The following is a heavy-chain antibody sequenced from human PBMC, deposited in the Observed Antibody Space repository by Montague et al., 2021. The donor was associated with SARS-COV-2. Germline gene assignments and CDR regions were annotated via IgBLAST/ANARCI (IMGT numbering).Heavy chain of an antibody. CDR1: GGSMMSPIFH. CDR3: SRVKSISSWVRQPAPV. J-gene: IGHJ6*04. D-gene: IGHD6-6*01. CDR2: IYYGGTT. V-gene: IGHV4-39*01. Sequence: SETLSLTCTVSGGSMMSPIFHWDWIRQAPGKGLEWIGSIYYGGTTYFNPSLRSRVTLSVDTPRSQFSLELSSVTAADTAVYYCSRVKSISSWVRQPAPVWGKGTTVTVSS.